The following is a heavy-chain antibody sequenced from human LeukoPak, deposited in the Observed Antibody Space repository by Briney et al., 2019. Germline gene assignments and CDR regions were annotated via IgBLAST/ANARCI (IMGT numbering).Heavy chain of an antibody. CDR1: GFTFSSYA. J-gene: IGHJ3*02. CDR3: ARDLGGSGTRYTFDI. V-gene: IGHV3-23*01. CDR2: ISGSGGST. D-gene: IGHD3-10*01. Sequence: PGGSLRLSCAASGFTFSSYAMSWVRQAPGKGLEWVSAISGSGGSTYYADSVKGRFTISRDNSKNTLYLQMNSLRAEDTAVYYCARDLGGSGTRYTFDIWGQGTMVTVSS.